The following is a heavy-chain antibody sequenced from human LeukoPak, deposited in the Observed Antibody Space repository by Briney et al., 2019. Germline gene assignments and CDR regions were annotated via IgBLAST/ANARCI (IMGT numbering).Heavy chain of an antibody. V-gene: IGHV3-74*01. CDR3: GRRAEGGSYVGY. D-gene: IGHD1-26*01. CDR1: GITFSSHW. J-gene: IGHJ4*02. Sequence: PGGSLRLSCGASGITFSSHWMHWVRQAPGKGLVWVSRINSDGSRVTYADSVKGRFTISRDNAKNTLYLQMNSLRAEDTAVYYCGRRAEGGSYVGYWGQGTLVTVSS. CDR2: INSDGSRV.